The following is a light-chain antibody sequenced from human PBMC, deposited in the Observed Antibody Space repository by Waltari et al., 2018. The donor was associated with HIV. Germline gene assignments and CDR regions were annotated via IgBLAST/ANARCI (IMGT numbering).Light chain of an antibody. Sequence: EIVLTQSPGTLSLTSVERATLSCRASQSVGSTYLAWYQQKPGQAPRLLMYGTSSRATGTPDRFSGSGSGTDFTLTISRLEPEDVAVYYCQQYGSSPLTFGGGTKVEIK. V-gene: IGKV3-20*01. CDR2: GTS. CDR3: QQYGSSPLT. J-gene: IGKJ4*01. CDR1: QSVGSTY.